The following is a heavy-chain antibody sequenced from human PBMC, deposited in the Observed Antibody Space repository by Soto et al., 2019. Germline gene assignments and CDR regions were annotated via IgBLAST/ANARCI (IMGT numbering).Heavy chain of an antibody. V-gene: IGHV3-30*18. CDR2: ISYDGSNK. D-gene: IGHD3-10*01. CDR1: GLTFSSYG. Sequence: GGSLRLSCAASGLTFSSYGMHWVRQAPGKGLEWVAVISYDGSNKYYADSVKGRFTISRDNSKNTLYLQMNSLRAEDTAVYYCAKEDGSGSALLDYYYYGMDVWGQGTTVTVSS. CDR3: AKEDGSGSALLDYYYYGMDV. J-gene: IGHJ6*02.